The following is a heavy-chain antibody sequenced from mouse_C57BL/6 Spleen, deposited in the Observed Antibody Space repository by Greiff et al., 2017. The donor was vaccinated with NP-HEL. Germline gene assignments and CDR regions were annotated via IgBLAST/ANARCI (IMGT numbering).Heavy chain of an antibody. Sequence: VQLKQSGAELVRPGASVKLSCTASGFNIKDDYMHWVKQRPEQGLEWIGWIDPENGDTEYASKFQGKATITADTSSNTAYLQLSSLTSEDTAVYYCTNYYGSSAWFAYWGQGTLVTVSA. J-gene: IGHJ3*01. D-gene: IGHD1-1*01. CDR2: IDPENGDT. CDR1: GFNIKDDY. CDR3: TNYYGSSAWFAY. V-gene: IGHV14-4*01.